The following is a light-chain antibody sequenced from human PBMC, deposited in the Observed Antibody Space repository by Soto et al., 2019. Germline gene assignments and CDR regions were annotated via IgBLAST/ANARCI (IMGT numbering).Light chain of an antibody. CDR3: QQYRTS. V-gene: IGKV3-20*01. CDR1: QSVSSSY. Sequence: EIVLTQSPGTLSLSPGERATLSCRASQSVSSSYLAWYQQKPGQPPRLIIYGASSRATGIPDRFSGSGSGTDFTITITRLEPEDFAVYYCQQYRTSFGGGTKVEIK. J-gene: IGKJ4*01. CDR2: GAS.